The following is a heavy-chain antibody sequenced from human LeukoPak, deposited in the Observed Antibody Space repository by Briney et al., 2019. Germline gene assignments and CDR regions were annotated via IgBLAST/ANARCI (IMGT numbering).Heavy chain of an antibody. Sequence: SVKVSCKASGGTFSSYAISWVRQAPGQGLEWMGRIIPIFGTANYAQKFQGRVTITTDESTSTAYMELSSLRSEDAAVYYCARGGGSGSYGFDYWGQGTLVTVS. J-gene: IGHJ4*02. V-gene: IGHV1-69*05. CDR2: IIPIFGTA. CDR3: ARGGGSGSYGFDY. D-gene: IGHD3-10*01. CDR1: GGTFSSYA.